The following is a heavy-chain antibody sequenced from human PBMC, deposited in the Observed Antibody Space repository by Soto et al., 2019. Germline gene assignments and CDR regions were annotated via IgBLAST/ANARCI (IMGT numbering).Heavy chain of an antibody. CDR2: INHSGST. V-gene: IGHV4-34*01. CDR3: ASITAAIKWFDP. CDR1: GGSFSGYY. J-gene: IGHJ5*02. D-gene: IGHD2-2*01. Sequence: QVQLQQWGAGLLKPSETLSLPCAVYGGSFSGYYWSWIRQPPGKGLEWIGEINHSGSTNYNPSLKIGGTISVDTSKNQFSLKLSSVNAADTAVYYCASITAAIKWFDPWGQGTLVTVSS.